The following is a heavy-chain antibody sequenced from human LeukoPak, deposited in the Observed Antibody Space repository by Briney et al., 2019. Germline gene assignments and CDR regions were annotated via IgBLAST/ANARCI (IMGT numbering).Heavy chain of an antibody. CDR1: GFTFSSYA. J-gene: IGHJ4*02. CDR2: ISSSSSYI. V-gene: IGHV3-21*01. Sequence: PGGSLRLSCAASGFTFSSYAMNWVRQAPGKGLEWVSSISSSSSYIYYADSVKGRFTISRDNAKNSLYLQMNSLRAEDTAVYYCARDRGGVGSGSYYLLYYFDYWGQGTLVTVSS. CDR3: ARDRGGVGSGSYYLLYYFDY. D-gene: IGHD3-10*01.